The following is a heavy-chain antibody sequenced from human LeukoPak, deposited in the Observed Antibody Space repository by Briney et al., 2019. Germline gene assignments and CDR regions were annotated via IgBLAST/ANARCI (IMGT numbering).Heavy chain of an antibody. Sequence: PGGSLRLSCAASGFTFSSYAMSWVRQAPGKGLEWVSAISGSGGSTYYADSVKGRFTISRDNSKNTLYLQMNSLRAEDTAVYYCAKAADYDSSGYPPAFDYWGQGTLATVSS. V-gene: IGHV3-23*01. D-gene: IGHD3-22*01. CDR3: AKAADYDSSGYPPAFDY. J-gene: IGHJ4*02. CDR2: ISGSGGST. CDR1: GFTFSSYA.